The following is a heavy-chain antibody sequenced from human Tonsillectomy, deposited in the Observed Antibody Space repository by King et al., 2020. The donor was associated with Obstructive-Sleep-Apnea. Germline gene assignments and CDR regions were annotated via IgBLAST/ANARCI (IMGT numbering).Heavy chain of an antibody. CDR3: ARDEVDIVATTLNYYYYYGMDV. CDR2: ISDDGINK. CDR1: GFTFSSYA. Sequence: VQLVESGGGVVQPGRSLRLSCAASGFTFSSYAMHWVRQSPGKGLEWVAVISDDGINKYYADSVKGRFAISRDNSKTTLYLQMNSLRAEDTAVYYCARDEVDIVATTLNYYYYYGMDVWGQGTTVTVSS. J-gene: IGHJ6*02. D-gene: IGHD5-12*01. V-gene: IGHV3-30*09.